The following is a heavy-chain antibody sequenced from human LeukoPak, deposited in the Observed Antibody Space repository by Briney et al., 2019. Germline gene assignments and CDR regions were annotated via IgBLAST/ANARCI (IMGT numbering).Heavy chain of an antibody. CDR2: IIPIFGTA. Sequence: SVNVSCKASGYTFSSYGISWVRQAPGQGLEWMGGIIPIFGTANYAQKFQGRVTITADESTSTAYMELSSLRSEDTAVYYCARDLGGDFDYWGQGTLVTVSS. J-gene: IGHJ4*02. CDR3: ARDLGGDFDY. V-gene: IGHV1-69*13. D-gene: IGHD2-15*01. CDR1: GYTFSSYG.